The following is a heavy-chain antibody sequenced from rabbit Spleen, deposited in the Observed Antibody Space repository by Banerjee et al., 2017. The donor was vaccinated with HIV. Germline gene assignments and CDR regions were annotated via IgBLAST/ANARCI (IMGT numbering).Heavy chain of an antibody. CDR3: ARDTSSSFSSYGMDL. CDR2: IYSGSSGDT. D-gene: IGHD1-1*01. J-gene: IGHJ6*01. CDR1: GVSFSGDSY. V-gene: IGHV1S40*01. Sequence: QSLEESGGDLVKPEGSLTLTCTASGVSFSGDSYMCWVRQAPGKGLEWIACIYSGSSGDTYYASWAKGRFTISKTSSTTVTLQMTSLTAADTATYFCARDTSSSFSSYGMDLWGQGTLVTVS.